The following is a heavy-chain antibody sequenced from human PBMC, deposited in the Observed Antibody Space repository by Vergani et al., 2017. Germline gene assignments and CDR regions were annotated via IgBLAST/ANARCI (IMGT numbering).Heavy chain of an antibody. V-gene: IGHV3-7*01. D-gene: IGHD2-15*01. J-gene: IGHJ2*01. CDR3: AGSYXRGDRCYSDWYFDR. CDR2: IRQDGSKT. CDR1: GFTFRSYW. Sequence: EVQLVESGGGLVQPGGSLRLSCAGSGFTFRSYWMSWVRQAPGKGLEWVANIRQDGSKTYYVDSVKGRFTISRDNAKNSLYLQMNSLSAEDTSVYYCAGSYXRGDRCYSDWYFDRWGRGTLVTVSS.